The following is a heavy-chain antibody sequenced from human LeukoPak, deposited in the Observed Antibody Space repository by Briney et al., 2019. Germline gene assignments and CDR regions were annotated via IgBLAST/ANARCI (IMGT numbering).Heavy chain of an antibody. D-gene: IGHD6-19*01. CDR1: GFTFSSYW. V-gene: IGHV3-7*03. J-gene: IGHJ6*03. Sequence: PGGSLRLSCAASGFTFSSYWMSWVRQAPGKGLEWVANIKQDGSEKYYVDSVKGRLTISRDNAKNSLYLQMNSLRAEDTALYHCARENAAVAGTGYYYYMDVWGKGTTVTISS. CDR2: IKQDGSEK. CDR3: ARENAAVAGTGYYYYMDV.